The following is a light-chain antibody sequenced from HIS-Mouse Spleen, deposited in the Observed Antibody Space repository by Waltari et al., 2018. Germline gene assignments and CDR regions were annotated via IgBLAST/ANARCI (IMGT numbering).Light chain of an antibody. CDR2: EDS. V-gene: IGLV3-10*01. CDR1: ALPTKY. J-gene: IGLJ2*01. CDR3: YSTDSSGNHRV. Sequence: SYELTQPPSVSVSPGQTARITCSGAALPTKYAYWYQQKSGQAPVLVIYEDSKRPSGIPEGCSGSSSGTMATLTISGAQVDDEADYYCYSTDSSGNHRVFGGGSKLTVL.